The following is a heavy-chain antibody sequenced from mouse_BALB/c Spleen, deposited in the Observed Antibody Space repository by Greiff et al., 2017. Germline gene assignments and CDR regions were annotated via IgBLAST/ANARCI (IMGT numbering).Heavy chain of an antibody. Sequence: VHVKQSGTVLARPGASVKMSCKASGYTFTSYWMHWVKQRPGQGLECIGAIYPGNSDTSYNQKFKGKAKLTAVTSTSTAYMELSSLTNEDSAVYYCTREGLLLAMDYWGQGTSVTVSS. CDR2: IYPGNSDT. CDR1: GYTFTSYW. CDR3: TREGLLLAMDY. J-gene: IGHJ4*01. D-gene: IGHD2-3*01. V-gene: IGHV1-5*01.